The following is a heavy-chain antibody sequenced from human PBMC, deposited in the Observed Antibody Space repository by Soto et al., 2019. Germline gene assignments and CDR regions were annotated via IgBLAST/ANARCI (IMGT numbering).Heavy chain of an antibody. V-gene: IGHV1-8*01. CDR3: ARDRLTSTYYDFWSGRYNWFDP. J-gene: IGHJ5*02. D-gene: IGHD3-3*01. Sequence: ASVKVSCKASGYTFTSYDINWVRQATGQGLEWMGWMNPNSGNTGYAQKFQGRVTMTRNTSISTAYMELSSLRSEDTAVYYCARDRLTSTYYDFWSGRYNWFDPWGQGTLVTVSS. CDR1: GYTFTSYD. CDR2: MNPNSGNT.